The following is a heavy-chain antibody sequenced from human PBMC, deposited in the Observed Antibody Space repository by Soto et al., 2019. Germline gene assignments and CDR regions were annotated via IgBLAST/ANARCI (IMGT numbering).Heavy chain of an antibody. D-gene: IGHD1-26*01. V-gene: IGHV4-59*01. CDR3: ARAWENLFFDC. J-gene: IGHJ4*02. CDR2: IHYSGST. Sequence: SATQTLPCNLSGGSISRSYWTWFRQPPGKGLEWIGYIHYSGSTNYNPSLQSRVTISVDTSKNHFSLELTSVTAADTAVYYCARAWENLFFDCWGQGSLVTVSS. CDR1: GGSISRSY.